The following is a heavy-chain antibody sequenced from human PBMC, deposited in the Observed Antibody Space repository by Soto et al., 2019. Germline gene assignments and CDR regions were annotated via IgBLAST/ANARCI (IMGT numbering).Heavy chain of an antibody. Sequence: LRLSCAASGFTFDNYGMHWVRQAPGKGLEWVVVISFDGRNTYYADSVKGRFTISRDNSKNTLYLQMNSLRAEDTALYYCAKGRSYYYYYGVDVWGQGTTVTVSS. CDR1: GFTFDNYG. J-gene: IGHJ6*02. CDR3: AKGRSYYYYYGVDV. CDR2: ISFDGRNT. V-gene: IGHV3-30*18.